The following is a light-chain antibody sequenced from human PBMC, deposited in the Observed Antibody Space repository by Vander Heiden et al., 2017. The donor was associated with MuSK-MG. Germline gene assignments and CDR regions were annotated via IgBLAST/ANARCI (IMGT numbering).Light chain of an antibody. CDR3: QSADSSGTSWV. CDR1: ALPKQY. Sequence: SYELTQPPSVSVSPGQTARITCSGDALPKQYAYWYQQKPGQAPVLVICKDSERPSGIPERFSGSSSGTTVTLTISGVQAEDEADYYCQSADSSGTSWVFGGGTKLTVL. CDR2: KDS. V-gene: IGLV3-25*03. J-gene: IGLJ3*02.